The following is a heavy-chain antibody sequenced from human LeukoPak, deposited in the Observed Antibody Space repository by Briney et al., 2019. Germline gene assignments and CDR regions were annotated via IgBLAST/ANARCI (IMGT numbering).Heavy chain of an antibody. V-gene: IGHV1-8*01. CDR3: ARARTASGLGGY. J-gene: IGHJ4*02. CDR2: MNPNSGYT. CDR1: GYTFTSYD. Sequence: ASVKVSCKASGYTFTSYDINWVRQATGQGLEWMGWMNPNSGYTGYAQKFQGRVTMTRNTSISTAYMELSSLRSGDTALYYCARARTASGLGGYWGQGTLVTVSS. D-gene: IGHD3-16*01.